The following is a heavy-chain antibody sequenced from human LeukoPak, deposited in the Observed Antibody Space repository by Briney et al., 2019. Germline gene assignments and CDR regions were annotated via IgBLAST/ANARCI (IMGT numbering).Heavy chain of an antibody. J-gene: IGHJ4*02. CDR1: GFTFSSYV. V-gene: IGHV3-23*01. CDR2: ISGSGGST. CDR3: AKGRDSGYDYSY. D-gene: IGHD5-12*01. Sequence: GGSLRLSCAASGFTFSSYVMSWVRRAPGKGLEWVSAISGSGGSTYYADSVKGRFTISRDNSKSTLYLQMNSLRAEDTAVYYCAKGRDSGYDYSYWGQGTLVTVSS.